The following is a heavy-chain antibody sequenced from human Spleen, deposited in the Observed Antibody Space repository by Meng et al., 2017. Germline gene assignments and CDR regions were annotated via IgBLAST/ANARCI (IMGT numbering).Heavy chain of an antibody. Sequence: ASVKVSCKPSGYNFPDYYIPWVRRAPGQGLEWMGRINPKSGDTHYAQKFQARVTITGDTSISTAYMELSGLRSDDTAMYYCARDEDISAAGKLFGDYWGRGTLVTVSS. V-gene: IGHV1-2*06. J-gene: IGHJ4*02. CDR3: ARDEDISAAGKLFGDY. D-gene: IGHD6-25*01. CDR2: INPKSGDT. CDR1: GYNFPDYY.